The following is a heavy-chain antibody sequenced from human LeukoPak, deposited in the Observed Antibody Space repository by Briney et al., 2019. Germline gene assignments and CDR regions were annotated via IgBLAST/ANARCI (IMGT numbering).Heavy chain of an antibody. CDR3: ARQGTGGSYFDY. J-gene: IGHJ4*02. Sequence: SVTVSCKASGGTFSSYAISWVRQAPGQGLEWMGGIIPIFGTANYAQKFQGRVTITTDESTSTAYMELSSLRSEDTAVYYCARQGTGGSYFDYWGQGTLVTVSS. D-gene: IGHD2-8*02. V-gene: IGHV1-69*05. CDR2: IIPIFGTA. CDR1: GGTFSSYA.